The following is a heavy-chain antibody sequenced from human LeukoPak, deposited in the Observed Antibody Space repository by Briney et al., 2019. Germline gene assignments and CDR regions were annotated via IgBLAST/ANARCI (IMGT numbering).Heavy chain of an antibody. D-gene: IGHD3-9*01. Sequence: GGSLRLSCAASGFTFSSYSMNWVRQAPGKGLEWVSSISSSSSYIYYADSVKGRFTISRDNAKNSLYLQMNSLRAEDTAVYYCARVENLRYFDWLRGKFDYWGQGTLVTVSS. J-gene: IGHJ4*02. CDR1: GFTFSSYS. V-gene: IGHV3-21*01. CDR3: ARVENLRYFDWLRGKFDY. CDR2: ISSSSSYI.